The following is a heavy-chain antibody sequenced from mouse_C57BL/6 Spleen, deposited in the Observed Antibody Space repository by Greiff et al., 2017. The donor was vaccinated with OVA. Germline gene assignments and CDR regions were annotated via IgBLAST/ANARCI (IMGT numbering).Heavy chain of an antibody. D-gene: IGHD2-4*01. CDR2: IYIGNGYT. V-gene: IGHV1-58*01. J-gene: IGHJ4*01. CDR1: GYTFTSYG. CDR3: ARGGYYDYGYYAMDY. Sequence: VQLQQSGAELVRPGSSVKMSCKTSGYTFTSYGINWVKQRPGQGLEWIGYIYIGNGYTEYNEKFKGKATLTSDPSSSTAYIQLSSLTSEDSAIYVCARGGYYDYGYYAMDYWGQGTSVTVSS.